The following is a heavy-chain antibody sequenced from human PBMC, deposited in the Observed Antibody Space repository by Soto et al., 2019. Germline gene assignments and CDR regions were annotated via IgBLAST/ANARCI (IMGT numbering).Heavy chain of an antibody. D-gene: IGHD7-27*01. V-gene: IGHV3-23*01. CDR1: GFTFSVFA. CDR3: AKDRGTGDYGVNAVDI. J-gene: IGHJ3*02. CDR2: ISGRGDNT. Sequence: EVQLLESGGGLVQPGGSLRLSCAASGFTFSVFAMSWVRQAPGKGLELVSTISGRGDNTYYADSVKGRFTISRDNSKNTLNLQMNSLRGEDTAVYYCAKDRGTGDYGVNAVDIWGQGSMFTVAS.